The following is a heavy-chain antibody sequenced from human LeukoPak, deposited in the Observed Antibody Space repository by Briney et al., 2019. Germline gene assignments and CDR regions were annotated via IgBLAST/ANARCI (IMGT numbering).Heavy chain of an antibody. Sequence: GGSLRLSCAASGFTFSNFWMHWVRQAPGKGLVWVPRINSDGSSTTHVDSVKGRFTISRDNAKDTLYLQMNSLRAEDTAVYSCARGYFDSSGYPYLGYWGQGTLVTVSS. CDR3: ARGYFDSSGYPYLGY. CDR1: GFTFSNFW. CDR2: INSDGSST. D-gene: IGHD3-22*01. J-gene: IGHJ4*02. V-gene: IGHV3-74*01.